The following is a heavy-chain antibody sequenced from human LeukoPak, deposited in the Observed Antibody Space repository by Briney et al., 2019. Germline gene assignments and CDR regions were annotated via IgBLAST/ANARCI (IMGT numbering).Heavy chain of an antibody. D-gene: IGHD6-19*01. CDR3: AKDVRIAVTWFDY. CDR1: GFTFSSYG. J-gene: IGHJ4*02. CDR2: ISYDGSSK. V-gene: IGHV3-30*18. Sequence: GGSLRLSCAASGFTFSSYGMHWVRQAPGKGLEWVAVISYDGSSKYYADSVKGRFTISRDSSKNTLYLQMNSLRAEDTAVYYCAKDVRIAVTWFDYWGQGTLVTVSS.